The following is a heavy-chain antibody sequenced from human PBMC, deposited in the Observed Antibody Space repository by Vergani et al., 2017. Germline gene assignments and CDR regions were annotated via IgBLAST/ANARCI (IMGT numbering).Heavy chain of an antibody. Sequence: QLQLQESGSGLVKPSQTLSLTCAVSGVSISSGGYSWSWIRQPPGKGLEWIGYIYHSGRTYYNPSLKSRVTISVDRSKNQCSLKRSTVSAANTAVYYCAREKKDNYYSYSMAVWGERTSVTLSS. J-gene: IGHJ6*03. CDR3: AREKKDNYYSYSMAV. CDR2: IYHSGRT. D-gene: IGHD2-15*01. CDR1: GVSISSGGYS. V-gene: IGHV4-30-2*01.